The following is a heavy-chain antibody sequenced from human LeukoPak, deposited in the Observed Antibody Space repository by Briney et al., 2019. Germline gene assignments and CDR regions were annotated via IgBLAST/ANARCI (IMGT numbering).Heavy chain of an antibody. Sequence: PSETLSLTCTVSGGSISRYYWSWIRQPPRKGREGVGYIYTSGSTNYNPSLKSRLTLPVETSKTQFSLKLSSVTAEDTAVYYCARHVRELLGSAFDIWGQGTMVTVSS. CDR2: IYTSGST. D-gene: IGHD1-26*01. V-gene: IGHV4-4*09. CDR3: ARHVRELLGSAFDI. J-gene: IGHJ3*02. CDR1: GGSISRYY.